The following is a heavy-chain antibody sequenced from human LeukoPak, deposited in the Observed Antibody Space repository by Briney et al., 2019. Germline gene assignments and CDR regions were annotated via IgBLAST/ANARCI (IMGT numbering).Heavy chain of an antibody. V-gene: IGHV4-59*11. CDR2: IYYSGST. Sequence: PSETLSLTCTVSGGSISSHYWSWIRQPPGKGLEWIGYIYYSGSTNYNPSLKSRVTISVDTSKNQFSLKLSSVTAADTAVYHCARVGRMERWLQFSDYRGQGTLVTVSS. CDR3: ARVGRMERWLQFSDY. D-gene: IGHD5-24*01. CDR1: GGSISSHY. J-gene: IGHJ4*02.